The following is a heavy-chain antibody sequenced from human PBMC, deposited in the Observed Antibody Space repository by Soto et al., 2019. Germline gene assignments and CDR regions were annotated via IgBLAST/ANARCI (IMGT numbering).Heavy chain of an antibody. CDR3: ARDDCGGDCYSAIGVL. Sequence: QVQLVQSGAEVKKPGASVKVSCKASGYTFTSYYMHWVRQAPGQGLEWMGIINPSGGSTSYAQKFQGRVTMTRDTSTSTVYMELSSLRSEDTAVYYCARDDCGGDCYSAIGVLWGQGTLVTVSS. V-gene: IGHV1-46*01. J-gene: IGHJ4*02. CDR1: GYTFTSYY. CDR2: INPSGGST. D-gene: IGHD2-21*02.